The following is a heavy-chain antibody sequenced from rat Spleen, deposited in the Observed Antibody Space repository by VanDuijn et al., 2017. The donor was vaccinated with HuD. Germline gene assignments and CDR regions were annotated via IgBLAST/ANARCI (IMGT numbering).Heavy chain of an antibody. Sequence: EVQLVESGGGLVQPGRSLKLSCVASGFTFHNYWMTWIRQAQGRGLEWIASIPSTGGNNSYSDSVKGRFTISRDNAKSTLYLQMNSVRSEDTHTYYCSRDGFYGNYLDHWGQGVMVTVSP. J-gene: IGHJ2*01. CDR3: SRDGFYGNYLDH. CDR2: IPSTGGNN. D-gene: IGHD1-11*01. CDR1: GFTFHNYW. V-gene: IGHV5-31*01.